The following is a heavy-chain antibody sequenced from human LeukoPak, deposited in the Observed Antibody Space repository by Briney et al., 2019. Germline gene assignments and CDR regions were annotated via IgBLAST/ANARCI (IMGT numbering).Heavy chain of an antibody. V-gene: IGHV3-9*03. CDR1: GFTFDDYA. Sequence: GRSLRLSCAASGFTFDDYAMHWVRQAPGKGLEWVSGISWNSGSIGYADSVKGRSTISRGNAKNSLYLQINSLRAEDMALYYCAKDIGSGGDAFDIWGQGTMVTVSS. CDR3: AKDIGSGGDAFDI. CDR2: ISWNSGSI. D-gene: IGHD1-1*01. J-gene: IGHJ3*02.